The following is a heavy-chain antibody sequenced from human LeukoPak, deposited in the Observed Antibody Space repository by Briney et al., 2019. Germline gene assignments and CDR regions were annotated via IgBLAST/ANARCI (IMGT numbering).Heavy chain of an antibody. CDR2: IKSKPAGGTP. Sequence: GGSLRLSCAASGFTFNNAWMNWVGQAPGKGLECVVRIKSKPAGGTPDYADPEKDRFTISRDDSEETLYLQMNSLQTADTAVYYCSTFDSSWYGGETKAFDYWGQGTLVTVS. J-gene: IGHJ4*02. D-gene: IGHD6-13*01. V-gene: IGHV3-15*01. CDR1: GFTFNNAW. CDR3: STFDSSWYGGETKAFDY.